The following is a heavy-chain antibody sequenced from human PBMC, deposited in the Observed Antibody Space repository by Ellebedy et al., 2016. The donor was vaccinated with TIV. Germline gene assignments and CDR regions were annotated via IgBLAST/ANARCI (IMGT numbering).Heavy chain of an antibody. Sequence: GGSLRLSXAASGSTFSKYAVTWVRQAPGKGLDWVSSISATSLSTYYADSVKGRFTISRDNSKNTLYLQMNSLRAEDTAVYYCAKPIGQMTQFQHTMDVWGQGTTVTVSS. CDR1: GSTFSKYA. V-gene: IGHV3-23*01. D-gene: IGHD2-21*01. J-gene: IGHJ6*02. CDR2: ISATSLST. CDR3: AKPIGQMTQFQHTMDV.